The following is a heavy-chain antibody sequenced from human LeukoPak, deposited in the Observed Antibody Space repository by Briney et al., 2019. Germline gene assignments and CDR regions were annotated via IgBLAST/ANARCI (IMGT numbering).Heavy chain of an antibody. CDR3: ARPLPYYYDSSGYVPRGGAFDI. D-gene: IGHD3-22*01. V-gene: IGHV3-66*04. Sequence: PGGSLRLSCAASGFTVSSNYMSWVRQAPGKGLEWVSVIYSGGSTYYADSVKGRFTISRDNSKNTLYLQMNSLRAEDTAVYYCARPLPYYYDSSGYVPRGGAFDIWGQGTMVTVSS. CDR1: GFTVSSNY. J-gene: IGHJ3*02. CDR2: IYSGGST.